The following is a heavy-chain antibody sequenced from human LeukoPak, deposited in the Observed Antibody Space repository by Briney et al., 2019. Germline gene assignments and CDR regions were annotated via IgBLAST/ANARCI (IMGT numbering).Heavy chain of an antibody. CDR1: GFTFSSYS. J-gene: IGHJ3*02. CDR3: ARMGATGAFDI. Sequence: GGSLRLSCAASGFTFSSYSMNWVRQAPGKGLEWVSYISSSGSTIYYADSVKGRFTISRDNAKNSLYLQMNSLRAEDTAVYYCARMGATGAFDIWGQGTMVTVSS. D-gene: IGHD1-26*01. CDR2: ISSSGSTI. V-gene: IGHV3-48*04.